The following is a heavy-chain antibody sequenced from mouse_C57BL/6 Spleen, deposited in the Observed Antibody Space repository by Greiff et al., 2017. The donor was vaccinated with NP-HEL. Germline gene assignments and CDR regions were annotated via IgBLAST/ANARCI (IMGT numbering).Heavy chain of an antibody. D-gene: IGHD1-1*01. CDR1: GYTFTSYW. Sequence: QVHVKQPGAELVMPGASVKLSCKASGYTFTSYWMHWVKQRPGQGLEWIGEIDPSDSYTNYNQKFKGKSTLTVDKSSSTAYMQLSSLTSEDSAVYYCARDDGISDWFAYWGQGTLVTVSA. V-gene: IGHV1-69*01. J-gene: IGHJ3*01. CDR2: IDPSDSYT. CDR3: ARDDGISDWFAY.